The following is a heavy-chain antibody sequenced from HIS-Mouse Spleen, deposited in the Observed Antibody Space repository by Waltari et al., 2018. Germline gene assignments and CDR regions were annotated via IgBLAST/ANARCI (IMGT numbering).Heavy chain of an antibody. Sequence: EVQLVESGGGLVKPGGSLRLSCAASGFTFSSYSMNWVRQAPGKGLGWVSSISSSSSYIYYEDSVKGRFTISRDNAKNSLYLQMNSLRAEDTAVYYCARGPDSGSSLSPDYWGQGTLVTVSS. D-gene: IGHD1-26*01. CDR2: ISSSSSYI. CDR1: GFTFSSYS. CDR3: ARGPDSGSSLSPDY. V-gene: IGHV3-21*01. J-gene: IGHJ4*02.